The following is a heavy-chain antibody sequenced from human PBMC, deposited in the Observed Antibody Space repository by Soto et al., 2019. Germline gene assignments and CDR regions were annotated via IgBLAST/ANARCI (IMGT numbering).Heavy chain of an antibody. Sequence: RLSCAASGFTFSIYPMHWVRQAPGTGPEWLAVTSTDGINKIYADSGKGRFTISRDNSKSTLYLQMDSLRPEDTAVYYCARDPNPSGGLNWATNWLDPWGQGTLVTV. J-gene: IGHJ5*02. CDR2: TSTDGINK. CDR3: ARDPNPSGGLNWATNWLDP. D-gene: IGHD7-27*01. CDR1: GFTFSIYP. V-gene: IGHV3-30-3*01.